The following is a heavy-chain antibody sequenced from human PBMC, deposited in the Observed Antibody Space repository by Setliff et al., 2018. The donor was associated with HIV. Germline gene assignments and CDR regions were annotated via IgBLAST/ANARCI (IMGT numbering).Heavy chain of an antibody. Sequence: VASVKVSCKASGGTFSSYAISWVRQAPGQGLDWMGGINPSGVSTTYAQKFQGRVTMTRDTSTSTVYMELSSLRSEDTAVYYCASSRGSSWYLFNYGMDVWGQGTTVTVSS. D-gene: IGHD6-13*01. CDR1: GGTFSSYA. CDR3: ASSRGSSWYLFNYGMDV. V-gene: IGHV1-46*01. J-gene: IGHJ6*02. CDR2: INPSGVST.